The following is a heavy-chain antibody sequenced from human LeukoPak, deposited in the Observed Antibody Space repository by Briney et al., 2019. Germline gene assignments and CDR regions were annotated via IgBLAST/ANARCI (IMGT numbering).Heavy chain of an antibody. J-gene: IGHJ5*02. Sequence: SETLSLTCTVSGYSISSGYYWGWIRQPPGKGLEWIGSIYHSGSTYYNPSLKSRVTISVDTSKNQFSLKLSSVTAADTAVYYCARGDDWFDPWGQGTLVTVSS. D-gene: IGHD5-24*01. V-gene: IGHV4-38-2*02. CDR1: GYSISSGYY. CDR2: IYHSGST. CDR3: ARGDDWFDP.